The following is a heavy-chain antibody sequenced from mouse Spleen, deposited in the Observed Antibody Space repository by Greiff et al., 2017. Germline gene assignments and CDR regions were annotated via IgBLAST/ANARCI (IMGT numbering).Heavy chain of an antibody. D-gene: IGHD2-10*02. Sequence: VQLQQSGPELVKPGASVKISCKASGYSFTSYYIHWVKQRPGQGLEWIGWIYPGSGNTKYNEKFKGKATLTADTSSSTAYMQLSSLTSEDSAVYYCARGEYGNYFYAMDYWGQGTSVTVSS. CDR3: ARGEYGNYFYAMDY. CDR1: GYSFTSYY. J-gene: IGHJ4*01. CDR2: IYPGSGNT. V-gene: IGHV1-66*01.